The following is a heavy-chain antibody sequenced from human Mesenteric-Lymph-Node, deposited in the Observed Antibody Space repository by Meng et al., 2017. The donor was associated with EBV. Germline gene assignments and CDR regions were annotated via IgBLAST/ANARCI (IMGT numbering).Heavy chain of an antibody. Sequence: QVHLLQSGSDVKKPGASVNVACKGSGYTFTNYSINWVRQAPGQGIEWMGGISPYNGNTYSAQKLQGRVTMTTDTSTDTAYIELRSLRSDDTAVYSCARDGSGDGYTFEYWGQGTLVTVSS. V-gene: IGHV1-18*01. J-gene: IGHJ4*02. CDR1: GYTFTNYS. CDR2: ISPYNGNT. D-gene: IGHD5-24*01. CDR3: ARDGSGDGYTFEY.